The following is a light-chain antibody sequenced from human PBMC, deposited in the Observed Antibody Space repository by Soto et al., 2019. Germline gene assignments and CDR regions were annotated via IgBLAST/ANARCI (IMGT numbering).Light chain of an antibody. CDR3: SSKTSSTTVV. V-gene: IGLV2-14*01. J-gene: IGLJ3*02. CDR2: DVS. CDR1: SSDVGGYNS. Sequence: QSALTQPASVSGSPGQSITNSCTGTSSDVGGYNSVSWYQQHPDKAPKLMIYDVSNRPSGVSNRFSGSKSGNTASLTISGLQAEDEADYYCSSKTSSTTVVFGGGTKLTVL.